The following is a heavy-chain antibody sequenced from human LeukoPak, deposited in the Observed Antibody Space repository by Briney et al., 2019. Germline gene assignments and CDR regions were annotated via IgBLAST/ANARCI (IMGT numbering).Heavy chain of an antibody. Sequence: GASVKVSFKASGYTFSSYGITWVRQAPGQGLEWMGWINAYNGNTNYAQKLQGRVTITTDTSTSTAYMELRSLRSDDTAVYYCVRDAERGYSYGSDDWGQGTLVTVSS. D-gene: IGHD5-18*01. CDR1: GYTFSSYG. J-gene: IGHJ4*02. CDR3: VRDAERGYSYGSDD. CDR2: INAYNGNT. V-gene: IGHV1-18*01.